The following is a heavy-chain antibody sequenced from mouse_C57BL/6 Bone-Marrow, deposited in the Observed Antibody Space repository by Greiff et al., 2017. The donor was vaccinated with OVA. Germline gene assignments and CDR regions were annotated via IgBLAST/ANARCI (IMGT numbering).Heavy chain of an antibody. CDR3: ATFPFSAGAMDD. Sequence: VQLQQSGAELVRPGASVKLSCTASGFNIKDDYMHWVKQRPEQGLEWIGWIDPENGDTEYASKFQGKATITADTSSTTAYLQLSSLTSEDTAVYYCATFPFSAGAMDDWGQGTSVTVSS. CDR2: IDPENGDT. J-gene: IGHJ4*01. D-gene: IGHD6-1*01. V-gene: IGHV14-4*01. CDR1: GFNIKDDY.